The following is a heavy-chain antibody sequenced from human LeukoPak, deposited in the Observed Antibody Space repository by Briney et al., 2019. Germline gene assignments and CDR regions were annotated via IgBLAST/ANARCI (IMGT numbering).Heavy chain of an antibody. D-gene: IGHD4-23*01. CDR1: GGSISGWY. CDR3: ATLTTVVTAYYFDY. Sequence: SETLSLTCTVSGGSISGWYWSWIRQPPGKGLEWIGYIYGSGYTNYNPPLKSRVTISVDTSKSQFSLKLTSVTAADTAVYYCATLTTVVTAYYFDYWGQGTLVTVSS. CDR2: IYGSGYT. V-gene: IGHV4-59*08. J-gene: IGHJ4*02.